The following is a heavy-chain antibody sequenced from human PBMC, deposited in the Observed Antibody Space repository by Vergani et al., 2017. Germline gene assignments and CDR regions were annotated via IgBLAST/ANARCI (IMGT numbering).Heavy chain of an antibody. CDR3: ARRGYSGYDPLDY. D-gene: IGHD5-12*01. J-gene: IGHJ4*02. CDR2: IYPGDSDT. V-gene: IGHV5-51*01. Sequence: EVQLVQSGAEVKKPGVSLTLFCKGSGYSFTSYWIGWVRQMPGKGLEWMGIIYPGDSDTRYSPSFQGQVTISADKSISTAYLQWSSLKASDTAMYYWARRGYSGYDPLDYWGQGTLVTVSS. CDR1: GYSFTSYW.